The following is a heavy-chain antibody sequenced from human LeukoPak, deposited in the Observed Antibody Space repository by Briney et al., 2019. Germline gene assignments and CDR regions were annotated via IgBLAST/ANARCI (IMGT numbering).Heavy chain of an antibody. CDR3: ATPRHDYSNYNWFDP. CDR2: INPNSGGT. D-gene: IGHD4-11*01. Sequence: ASVKVSCKASGYTFTGYYMHWVRQAPGQGLEWMGWINPNSGGTNYAQKFQGRVTMTRDTSISTAYMELSRLRSDDTAVYYCATPRHDYSNYNWFDPWGQGTLVTVSS. V-gene: IGHV1-2*02. CDR1: GYTFTGYY. J-gene: IGHJ5*02.